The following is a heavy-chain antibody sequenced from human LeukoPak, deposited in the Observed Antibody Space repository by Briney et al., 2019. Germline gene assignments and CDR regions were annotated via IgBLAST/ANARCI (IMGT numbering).Heavy chain of an antibody. Sequence: SETLSLTCTVSGGSISSYYWSWIRQPPGKGLEWIGYIYYSGRTNYNPSLKSRVTISVDTSKNQFSLKLSSVTAADTAVYYCARAQFYYYGMDVWGQGTTVTVSS. V-gene: IGHV4-59*01. J-gene: IGHJ6*02. CDR1: GGSISSYY. CDR2: IYYSGRT. CDR3: ARAQFYYYGMDV. D-gene: IGHD5-24*01.